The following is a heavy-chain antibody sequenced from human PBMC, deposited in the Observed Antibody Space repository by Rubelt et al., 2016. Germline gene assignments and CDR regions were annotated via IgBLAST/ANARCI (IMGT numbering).Heavy chain of an antibody. CDR2: INPSGGST. CDR1: TFTSYY. V-gene: IGHV1-46*01. CDR3: ARDCIQPVGVMGDAFDI. D-gene: IGHD3-16*01. J-gene: IGHJ3*02. Sequence: TFTSYYMHWVRQAPGQGLEWMGIINPSGGSTSYAQKFQGRVTMTTDTSTSTAYMELRSLRSDDTAVYYCARDCIQPVGVMGDAFDIWGQGTMVTVSS.